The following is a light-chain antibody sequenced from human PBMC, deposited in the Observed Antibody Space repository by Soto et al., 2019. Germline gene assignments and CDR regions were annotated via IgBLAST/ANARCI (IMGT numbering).Light chain of an antibody. J-gene: IGLJ1*01. CDR1: SSNIGAGYD. CDR3: QSYASSLTLRV. V-gene: IGLV1-40*01. CDR2: GNN. Sequence: QSVLTQPPSVSGAPGQRVTISCTGSSSNIGAGYDVHWYQQLPGTAPKLLIYGNNNRPSGIPDRFSGSKSGTSGSLAITGLQADDEDEYYCQSYASSLTLRVFGTGTKLTVL.